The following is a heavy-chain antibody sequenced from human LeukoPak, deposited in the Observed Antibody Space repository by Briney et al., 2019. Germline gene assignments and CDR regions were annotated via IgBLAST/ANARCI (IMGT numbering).Heavy chain of an antibody. Sequence: GSLRLSCAASGFTFSSYVMHWVRQAPGKGLEYVSSISSNGVNTYYANSVKGRFTISRDNSKNTLYLQMGSLRAEDMAVYYCARGGHCSSTSCSKGTLDYWGQGTLVTVSS. V-gene: IGHV3-64*01. J-gene: IGHJ4*02. CDR2: ISSNGVNT. CDR3: ARGGHCSSTSCSKGTLDY. D-gene: IGHD2-2*03. CDR1: GFTFSSYV.